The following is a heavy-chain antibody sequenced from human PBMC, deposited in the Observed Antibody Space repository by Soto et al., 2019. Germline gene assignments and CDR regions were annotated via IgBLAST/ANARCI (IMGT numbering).Heavy chain of an antibody. J-gene: IGHJ5*02. CDR2: INHSGST. Sequence: TSETLSLTCAVYGGSFSGYYWSWIRQPPGKGLEWIGEINHSGSTNYNPSLKSRVTISVDTSKNQFSLKLSSVTAADTAVYYCARGTESVYDFWSGYYYWFDPWGQGTLVTVSS. V-gene: IGHV4-34*01. CDR1: GGSFSGYY. CDR3: ARGTESVYDFWSGYYYWFDP. D-gene: IGHD3-3*01.